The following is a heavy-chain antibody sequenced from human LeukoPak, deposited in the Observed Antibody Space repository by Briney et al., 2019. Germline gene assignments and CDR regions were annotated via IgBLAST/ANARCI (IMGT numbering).Heavy chain of an antibody. Sequence: GGSLRLSCAASGFTFSSYAMGWVRQAPGKGLEWVSAISGSGGSTYYADSVKGRFTISRDNSKNTLYLQMNSLKTEDTAVYYCTRSRPILFGEGLVFDYWGQGTLVTVSS. CDR1: GFTFSSYA. V-gene: IGHV3-23*01. CDR2: ISGSGGST. D-gene: IGHD3-10*01. J-gene: IGHJ4*02. CDR3: TRSRPILFGEGLVFDY.